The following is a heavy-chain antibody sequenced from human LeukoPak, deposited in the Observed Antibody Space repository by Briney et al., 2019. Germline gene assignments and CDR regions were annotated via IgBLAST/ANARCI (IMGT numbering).Heavy chain of an antibody. CDR1: GYTFTSYD. J-gene: IGHJ4*02. CDR2: IIPIFGTA. V-gene: IGHV1-69*05. D-gene: IGHD6-6*01. Sequence: SVKVSCKASGYTFTSYDINWVRQATGQGLEWMGGIIPIFGTANYAQKFQGRVTITTDESTSTAYMELSSLRSEDTAVYYCARDQGGRAKYSSSPYYFDYWGQGTLVTVSS. CDR3: ARDQGGRAKYSSSPYYFDY.